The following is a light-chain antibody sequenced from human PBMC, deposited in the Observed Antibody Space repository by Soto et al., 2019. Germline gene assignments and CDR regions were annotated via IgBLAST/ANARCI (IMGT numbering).Light chain of an antibody. Sequence: AIQMTQPPSSLSASVGDRVTITCRASQGIRNDLGWYQQKPGKAPKLLIYAASNLQSGVPSRFSGSGSGTDFTLTISRLEPEDFAVYYCQQYGSSPKTFGQGTKVDIK. CDR3: QQYGSSPKT. CDR1: QGIRND. CDR2: AAS. J-gene: IGKJ1*01. V-gene: IGKV1-6*01.